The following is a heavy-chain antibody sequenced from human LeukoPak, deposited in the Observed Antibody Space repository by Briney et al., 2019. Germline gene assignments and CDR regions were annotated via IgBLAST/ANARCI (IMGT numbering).Heavy chain of an antibody. V-gene: IGHV4-39*07. J-gene: IGHJ3*02. CDR1: GGSIRSSSYY. D-gene: IGHD3-10*01. CDR3: ARTRGSDYYGSGSYYIWIRRAAFDI. CDR2: IYYSGST. Sequence: SETLSLTCTVSGGSIRSSSYYWGWIRQPPGKGLEWIGSIYYSGSTYYNPSLKSRVTISVDTAKNQFSLKLSSVTAADTAVYYCARTRGSDYYGSGSYYIWIRRAAFDIWGQGTMVTVSS.